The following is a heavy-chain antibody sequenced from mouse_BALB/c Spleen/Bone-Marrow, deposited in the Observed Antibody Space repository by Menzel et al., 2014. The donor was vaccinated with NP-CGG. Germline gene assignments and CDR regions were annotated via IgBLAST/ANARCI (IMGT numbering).Heavy chain of an antibody. Sequence: VQLQQSGAELVKPGASVKLSCTASGFNIKDTYMHWVKQRPEQGLEWIGRIDPANGNTKYDPKFQGKATITSNTSSNTTYLHLINLTSHYTSFYYFAIYYYFSILFPYWDQGTLLTIS. J-gene: IGHJ3*01. CDR2: IDPANGNT. D-gene: IGHD1-1*01. CDR3: AIYYYFSILFPY. CDR1: GFNIKDTY. V-gene: IGHV14-3*02.